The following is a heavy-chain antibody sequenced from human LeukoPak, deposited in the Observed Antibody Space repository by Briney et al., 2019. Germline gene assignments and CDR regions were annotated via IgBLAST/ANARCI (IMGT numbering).Heavy chain of an antibody. V-gene: IGHV3-23*01. J-gene: IGHJ4*02. CDR1: GFTFSSYD. CDR3: AKGGDGRYYSRADY. Sequence: PGGSLRLSCAASGFTFSSYDMSWVRQAPGKGLEWVSDISGSGGRTYYADSVKGRFTISRDNSKNTLYLQMNSLRAEDTAVYYCAKGGDGRYYSRADYWGQGTLVTVSS. CDR2: ISGSGGRT. D-gene: IGHD2-21*01.